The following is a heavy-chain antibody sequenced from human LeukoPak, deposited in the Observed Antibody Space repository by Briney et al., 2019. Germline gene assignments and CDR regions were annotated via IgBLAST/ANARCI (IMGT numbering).Heavy chain of an antibody. Sequence: PGGSLRLSCAASGFTFSSYSMHWVRQAPGKGLEWLSYISDRSSNTIYYGDSVKGRFTISRDNAKNSLYLQLNSLRAEDTAVYYCAKDRGRYCSSTSCLASYFDYWGQGTLVTVSS. CDR2: ISDRSSNTI. J-gene: IGHJ4*02. CDR3: AKDRGRYCSSTSCLASYFDY. V-gene: IGHV3-48*04. D-gene: IGHD2-2*01. CDR1: GFTFSSYS.